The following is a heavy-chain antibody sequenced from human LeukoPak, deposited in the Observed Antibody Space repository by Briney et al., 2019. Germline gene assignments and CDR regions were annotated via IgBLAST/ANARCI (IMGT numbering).Heavy chain of an antibody. Sequence: PSETLSLTCAVYGGSFSGYYWSWIRQPPGKGLEWIGEINHSGSTNYNPSLKSRVTISVDTSKNQFSLKLSSVTAADTAVYYCARLRVDTTIDYWGQGTLVTVSS. D-gene: IGHD5-12*01. CDR3: ARLRVDTTIDY. V-gene: IGHV4-34*01. CDR2: INHSGST. CDR1: GGSFSGYY. J-gene: IGHJ4*02.